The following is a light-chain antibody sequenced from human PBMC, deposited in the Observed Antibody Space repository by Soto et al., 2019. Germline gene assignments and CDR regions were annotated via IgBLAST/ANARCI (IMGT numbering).Light chain of an antibody. V-gene: IGKV3-11*01. Sequence: EIVLTQSPVTLSLSPGERATLSCRASQSVSSYLAWYQQKPGQAPRLLIYDASNRATGIPARFIGSGYGTDFTLTISSLEPEDFAVYYCQQRSKWPSTFGGGTKVELK. CDR2: DAS. CDR1: QSVSSY. CDR3: QQRSKWPST. J-gene: IGKJ4*01.